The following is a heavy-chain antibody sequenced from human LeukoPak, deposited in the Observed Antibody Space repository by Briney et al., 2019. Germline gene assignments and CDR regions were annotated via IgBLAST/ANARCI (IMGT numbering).Heavy chain of an antibody. Sequence: GGSLRLSCAASGFTFSSYGMHWVRKAPGKGLEWVAVIWYDGSNKYYTDSVKGRFTTSRDNSKNTLYLQMNSLRAEDTAVYYCARGQYSPDYWGQGTLVTVSS. CDR3: ARGQYSPDY. D-gene: IGHD2-15*01. J-gene: IGHJ4*02. CDR2: IWYDGSNK. CDR1: GFTFSSYG. V-gene: IGHV3-33*01.